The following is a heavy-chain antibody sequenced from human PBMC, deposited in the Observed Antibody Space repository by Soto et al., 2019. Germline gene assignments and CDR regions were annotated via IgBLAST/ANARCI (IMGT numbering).Heavy chain of an antibody. CDR3: ATPPSDRISGAYPLFVH. D-gene: IGHD6-19*01. CDR1: GFTSDDYY. V-gene: IGHV3-11*01. J-gene: IGHJ5*02. CDR2: ISISGFTT. Sequence: QVQLVESGGGLVKPGGSLRLSCAASGFTSDDYYMNWIRQAPGKGLEWISYISISGFTTYYADSVKGRFTVSRDTSDNSLYLQMDGLRADDTAVYYCATPPSDRISGAYPLFVHWGQGALVTVSS.